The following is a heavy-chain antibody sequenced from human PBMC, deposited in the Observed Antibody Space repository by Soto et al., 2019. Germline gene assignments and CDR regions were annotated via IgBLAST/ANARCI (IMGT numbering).Heavy chain of an antibody. CDR1: GGSFSGYY. J-gene: IGHJ5*02. CDR3: ARGRIVVVPAAIKNWFDP. Sequence: NPSETLSLTCAVYGGSFSGYYWSWIRQPPGKGLEWIGEINHSGSTNYNPSLKSRVTISVDTSKNQFSLKLSSVTAADTAVYYCARGRIVVVPAAIKNWFDPWGQGTLVTVSS. CDR2: INHSGST. V-gene: IGHV4-34*01. D-gene: IGHD2-2*01.